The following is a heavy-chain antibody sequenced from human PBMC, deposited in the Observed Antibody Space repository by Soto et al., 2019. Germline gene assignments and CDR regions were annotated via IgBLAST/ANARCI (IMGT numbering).Heavy chain of an antibody. V-gene: IGHV1-69*13. CDR3: AKDRDDDILTGYQIPQTFDY. CDR1: GYTFTGYY. J-gene: IGHJ4*02. CDR2: IIPHIGTA. D-gene: IGHD3-9*01. Sequence: ASVKVSCKASGYTFTGYYMHWVRQAPGQGLEWVGGIIPHIGTASYAQKFQGRVTITADESTSTVYMELSSLRSDDTAVYYCAKDRDDDILTGYQIPQTFDYWGQGTLVTVSS.